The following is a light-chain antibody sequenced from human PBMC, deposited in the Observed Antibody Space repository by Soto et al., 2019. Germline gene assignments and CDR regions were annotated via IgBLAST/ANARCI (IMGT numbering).Light chain of an antibody. Sequence: VLTQSPGTLSLSPGERATLSCRASQSVSSTYLAWYQHKPGQAPRLLIYGASTRATGIPDRFSGSGSGTDFSLTISRLGPEDFAVYYCQQYGGSPPITFGQGTRLEI. CDR3: QQYGGSPPIT. CDR1: QSVSSTY. V-gene: IGKV3-20*01. J-gene: IGKJ5*01. CDR2: GAS.